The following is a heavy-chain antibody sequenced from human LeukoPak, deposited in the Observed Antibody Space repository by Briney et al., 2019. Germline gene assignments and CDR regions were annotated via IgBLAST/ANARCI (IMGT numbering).Heavy chain of an antibody. J-gene: IGHJ4*02. D-gene: IGHD2-15*01. Sequence: GGSLGLSCAASGFTFSSYAMSWVRQAPGKGLEWVSAISGSGGSTYYADSVKGRFTISRDNSKNTLYLQMNSLRAEDTAVYYCAKDQAGDIVVVVAAFDYWGQGTLVTVSS. CDR1: GFTFSSYA. V-gene: IGHV3-23*01. CDR3: AKDQAGDIVVVVAAFDY. CDR2: ISGSGGST.